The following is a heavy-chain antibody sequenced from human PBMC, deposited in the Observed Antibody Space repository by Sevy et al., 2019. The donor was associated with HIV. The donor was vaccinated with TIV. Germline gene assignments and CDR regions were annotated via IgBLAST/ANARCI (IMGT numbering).Heavy chain of an antibody. D-gene: IGHD3-10*01. V-gene: IGHV4-59*01. J-gene: IGHJ5*02. CDR3: TRDRYTLVRGIIMTWFDP. CDR1: GGSISGYY. CDR2: THSNGNT. Sequence: SETLSLTCTVSGGSISGYYWSWIRQSPGKGLEWIAYTHSNGNTNYNPSLKSRVTISIDTSKNQFYLKLSSVTAADTAVYYCTRDRYTLVRGIIMTWFDPWGQGTLVTVSS.